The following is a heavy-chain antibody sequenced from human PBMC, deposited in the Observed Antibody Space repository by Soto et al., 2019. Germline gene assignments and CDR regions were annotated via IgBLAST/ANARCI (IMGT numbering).Heavy chain of an antibody. Sequence: SETLSLTCTVSGGSVSSGSYYWSWIRQPPGKGLEWIGYIYYSGSTNYNPSLKSRVTISVDTSKNQFSLKLSSVTAADTAVYYCASDGGQGYYGSGSYYWDAFDIWGHGTMVTVSS. CDR3: ASDGGQGYYGSGSYYWDAFDI. J-gene: IGHJ3*02. D-gene: IGHD3-10*01. CDR2: IYYSGST. V-gene: IGHV4-61*01. CDR1: GGSVSSGSYY.